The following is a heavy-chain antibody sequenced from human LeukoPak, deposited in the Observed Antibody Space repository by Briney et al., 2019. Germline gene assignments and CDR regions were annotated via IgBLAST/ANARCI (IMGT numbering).Heavy chain of an antibody. Sequence: PGGSLRLSCEAYGFSLNSYWMHWVRQAPGEGPLWVSRISVDGRSTAYADSVKGRFTISRDNAKTTLYLGMNSLRADDTAVYYCAREGYSTGWYFFDNWGRGTRVTVSS. J-gene: IGHJ4*02. CDR2: ISVDGRST. CDR1: GFSLNSYW. V-gene: IGHV3-74*03. D-gene: IGHD6-13*01. CDR3: AREGYSTGWYFFDN.